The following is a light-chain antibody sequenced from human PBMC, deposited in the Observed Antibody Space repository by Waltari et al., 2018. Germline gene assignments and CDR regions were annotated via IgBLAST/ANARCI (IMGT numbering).Light chain of an antibody. CDR2: DVS. V-gene: IGLV2-14*01. CDR3: SSYTSSIPLV. Sequence: QSALTQPASVPRSPAQPITIYCTGTSIAVGGYNYVSWYQQHPGKAPKLMIYDVSKRPSGVSNRFSGSKSGNTASLTISGLQAEDEADYYCSSYTSSIPLVFGGGTKLTVL. CDR1: SIAVGGYNY. J-gene: IGLJ2*01.